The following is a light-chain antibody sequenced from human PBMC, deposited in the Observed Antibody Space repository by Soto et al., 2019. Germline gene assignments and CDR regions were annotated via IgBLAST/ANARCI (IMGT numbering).Light chain of an antibody. V-gene: IGLV2-14*01. CDR3: SSYTSRNTYV. CDR1: SSDVGGYTF. CDR2: DVS. Sequence: QSALTQPASVSASPGQSIAISCTGTSSDVGGYTFVSWYQQHPGKAPKLIIYDVSNRPSGISNRFSGSKSGNTASLTISGLQAEDEADYYCSSYTSRNTYVFGSGTKVTVL. J-gene: IGLJ1*01.